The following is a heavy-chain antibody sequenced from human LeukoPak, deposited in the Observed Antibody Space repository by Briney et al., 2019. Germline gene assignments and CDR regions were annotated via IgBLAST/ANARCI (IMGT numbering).Heavy chain of an antibody. CDR2: IGTAGDT. CDR1: GFTFSSYD. V-gene: IGHV3-13*01. CDR3: ARAIPRRIAARPGAYDI. D-gene: IGHD6-6*01. J-gene: IGHJ3*02. Sequence: KTGGSLRLSCAASGFTFSSYDMHWVRQATGKGLEWVSAIGTAGDTYYPGSVKGRFTISRENAKNSLYLQMNSLRAGDTAAYYCARAIPRRIAARPGAYDIWGQGTMVTVSS.